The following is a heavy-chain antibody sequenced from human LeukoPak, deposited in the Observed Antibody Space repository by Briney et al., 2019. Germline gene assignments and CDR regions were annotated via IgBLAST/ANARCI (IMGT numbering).Heavy chain of an antibody. CDR3: ARDVRIAAASHGMDV. CDR1: GGSISSYY. J-gene: IGHJ6*02. D-gene: IGHD6-13*01. CDR2: IYYSGST. Sequence: SETLSLTCTVSGGSISSYYWSWIRQPPGKGLEWIGYIYYSGSTNYNPSLKSRVTISVDTSKNQFSLKLGSVTAADTAVYYCARDVRIAAASHGMDVWGQGTTVTVSS. V-gene: IGHV4-59*01.